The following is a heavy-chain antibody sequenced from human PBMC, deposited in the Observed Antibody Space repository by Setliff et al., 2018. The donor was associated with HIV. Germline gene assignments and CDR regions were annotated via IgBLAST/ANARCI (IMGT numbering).Heavy chain of an antibody. CDR1: GHSFPNDW. CDR2: IFPGDSET. CDR3: TRHPLRPGIAGYFYFVDV. D-gene: IGHD3-9*01. J-gene: IGHJ6*03. Sequence: GESLKISCKEYGHSFPNDWIGWVCQMPGKGLEWVAIIFPGDSETRYSPSFEGRVNISAERSINTVYLQWSSRRASDTAVYYCTRHPLRPGIAGYFYFVDVWGTGTTVTVSS. V-gene: IGHV5-51*01.